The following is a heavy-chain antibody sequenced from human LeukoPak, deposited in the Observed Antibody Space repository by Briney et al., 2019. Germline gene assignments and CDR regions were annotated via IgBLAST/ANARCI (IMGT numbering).Heavy chain of an antibody. CDR2: ISNGGSST. D-gene: IGHD3-22*01. CDR1: GFTFSSFA. CDR3: AKHLYDSSGYYPPMDY. Sequence: GGSLRLSCAASGFTFSSFALNWVHQAPGEGLEWVSSISNGGSSTYYADSVKGRFTISRDNSKNTLYLQMNSLRAEDTAVYYCAKHLYDSSGYYPPMDYWGQGTLVTVSS. V-gene: IGHV3-23*01. J-gene: IGHJ4*02.